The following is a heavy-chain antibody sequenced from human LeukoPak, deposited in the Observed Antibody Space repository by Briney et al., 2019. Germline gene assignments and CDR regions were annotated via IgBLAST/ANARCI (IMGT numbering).Heavy chain of an antibody. CDR2: IKGGGGDP. Sequence: GGSLRLSCAAPGFTFSTYAMGWVRQAPGPGLEWVSSIKGGGGDPFYADSVKGRFTISRDNSKNTLFLQLDSLRAEDSAVYYCAKGGHDFNPFYWWGQGTLVTVSS. D-gene: IGHD2-21*02. V-gene: IGHV3-23*01. CDR1: GFTFSTYA. CDR3: AKGGHDFNPFYW. J-gene: IGHJ4*02.